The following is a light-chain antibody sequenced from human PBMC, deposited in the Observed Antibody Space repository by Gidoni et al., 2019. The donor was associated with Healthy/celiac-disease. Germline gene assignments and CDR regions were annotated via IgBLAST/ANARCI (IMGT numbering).Light chain of an antibody. Sequence: EIVRTQSPATLSVSPGERATLSCRASQSVSSNLAWYQQKPGQAPRLLIYGASTRATGIPARCRGRGSGTEFTLTISSLQSEDFAVYYCQQYNNWPPYTFGQGTKLEIK. V-gene: IGKV3-15*01. J-gene: IGKJ2*01. CDR1: QSVSSN. CDR3: QQYNNWPPYT. CDR2: GAS.